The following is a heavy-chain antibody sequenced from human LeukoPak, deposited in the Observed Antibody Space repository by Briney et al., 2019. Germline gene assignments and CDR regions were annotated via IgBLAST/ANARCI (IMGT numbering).Heavy chain of an antibody. CDR2: LSRSGSTI. Sequence: PGGSLRLSCAASGFTFNSYSMKWVRQAPGKGLEWISYLSRSGSTIYYAASVKGRFTISRDNAKNSLYLQMNSLRAEDTAVYYCARIWDGYSGSDYWGQGTLVIVSS. D-gene: IGHD1-26*01. CDR3: ARIWDGYSGSDY. CDR1: GFTFNSYS. J-gene: IGHJ4*02. V-gene: IGHV3-48*01.